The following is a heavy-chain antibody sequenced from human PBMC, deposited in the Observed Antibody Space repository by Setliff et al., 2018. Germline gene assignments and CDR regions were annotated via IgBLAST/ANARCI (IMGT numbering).Heavy chain of an antibody. V-gene: IGHV4-59*01. CDR3: ARGGTFRYFDY. Sequence: SETLSLTCTVSGGSFSTYYWSWIRQAPGKGLEWIGHVYYSGAANYNPSLKSRVTVSVDTSKNQFSLRLISATAADTAVYYCARGGTFRYFDYWGQGTPVTVS. J-gene: IGHJ4*02. CDR1: GGSFSTYY. D-gene: IGHD5-12*01. CDR2: VYYSGAA.